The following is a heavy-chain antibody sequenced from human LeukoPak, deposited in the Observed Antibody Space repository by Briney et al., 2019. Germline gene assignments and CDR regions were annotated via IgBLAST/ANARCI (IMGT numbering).Heavy chain of an antibody. CDR1: GFTFSSYA. CDR3: AKARDGDNISDGFDA. V-gene: IGHV3-23*01. D-gene: IGHD4-17*01. CDR2: ISVSGDRI. Sequence: GGSLRLSCAASGFTFSSYAMSWVGQAPGKGLEWVSSISVSGDRIFYVDSVKGRFTISRDNSKNTLFLQISSLRGEDTAVYYCAKARDGDNISDGFDAWGQGTMVTVSS. J-gene: IGHJ3*01.